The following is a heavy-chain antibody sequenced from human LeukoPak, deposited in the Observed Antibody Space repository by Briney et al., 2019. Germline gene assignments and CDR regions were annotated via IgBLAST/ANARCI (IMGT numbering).Heavy chain of an antibody. V-gene: IGHV4-4*02. Sequence: SETLSLTCAVSGGSISSSNWWSWVRQSPGKGLEWIGEIYHSGSTNYNPSLKSRVTISVDKSKNQFSLKLSSVTAADTAVYYCARDLYIVVVPAGYWYFDLWGRGTLVTVSS. J-gene: IGHJ2*01. CDR2: IYHSGST. CDR1: GGSISSSNW. CDR3: ARDLYIVVVPAGYWYFDL. D-gene: IGHD2-2*01.